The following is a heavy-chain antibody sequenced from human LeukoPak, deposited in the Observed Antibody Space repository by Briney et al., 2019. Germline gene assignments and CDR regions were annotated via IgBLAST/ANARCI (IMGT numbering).Heavy chain of an antibody. Sequence: SETLSPTCTVSGGSLNSYYWSWIRQPPGKGLEWIGYISYTGGEINYNPSLKSRLTLSVDTSKHQFSLMLTSVTAADTAIYYCARQPGGTAAFDVWAQGTMVTVSS. CDR3: ARQPGGTAAFDV. CDR1: GGSLNSYY. CDR2: ISYTGGEI. J-gene: IGHJ3*01. V-gene: IGHV4-59*08. D-gene: IGHD1-14*01.